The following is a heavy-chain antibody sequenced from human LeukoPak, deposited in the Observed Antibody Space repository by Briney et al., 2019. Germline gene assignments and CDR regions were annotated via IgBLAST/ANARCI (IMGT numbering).Heavy chain of an antibody. CDR1: GGSISSGDYY. CDR3: ARAHWSFSLMLYSDY. V-gene: IGHV4-30-4*01. D-gene: IGHD2-8*01. Sequence: SQTLSLTCTVSGGSISSGDYYWSWIRQPPGKGLEWIGYIYYSGSTYYNPSLKSRVTISVDTSKNQFSLKLSSVTAADTAVYYCARAHWSFSLMLYSDYWGQGTLVTVSS. CDR2: IYYSGST. J-gene: IGHJ4*02.